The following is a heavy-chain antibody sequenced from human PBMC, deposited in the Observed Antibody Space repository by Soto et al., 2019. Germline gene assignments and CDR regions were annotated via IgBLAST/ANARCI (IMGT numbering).Heavy chain of an antibody. CDR2: IDNSGST. Sequence: LSLTCTVSAGPISNYFCNWIRQPAGKGLEWIGRIDNSGSTNYNPSLKSRVTMSSDTSRNQFSLKLNSVTAADTAVYYCARGGQDFWSGPFDYWGQGALVTVSS. V-gene: IGHV4-4*07. D-gene: IGHD3-3*01. CDR3: ARGGQDFWSGPFDY. J-gene: IGHJ4*02. CDR1: AGPISNYF.